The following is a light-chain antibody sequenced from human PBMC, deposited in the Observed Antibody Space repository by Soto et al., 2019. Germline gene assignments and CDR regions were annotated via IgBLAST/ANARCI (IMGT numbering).Light chain of an antibody. CDR3: SSYTSSTNYV. CDR1: SSDVGRYNY. CDR2: EVS. Sequence: QSALTQPASVSGSPGQSITISCTGTSSDVGRYNYVSWYQQHPGKAPKLMIYEVSNRPSGVSDRFSGSKSGNTASLTISGLQAEDEADYCCSSYTSSTNYVFGTGTKVTVL. J-gene: IGLJ1*01. V-gene: IGLV2-14*01.